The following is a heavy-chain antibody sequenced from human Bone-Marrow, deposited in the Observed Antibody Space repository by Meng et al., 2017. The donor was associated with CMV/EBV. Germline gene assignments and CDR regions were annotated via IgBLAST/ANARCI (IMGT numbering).Heavy chain of an antibody. CDR3: ARGTGTTVGSWLDY. CDR2: ISAYNGNT. CDR1: GYTFHSYG. V-gene: IGHV1-18*01. D-gene: IGHD1-1*01. Sequence: VLLVQFGAEVNKPVATVKASGKASGYTFHSYGISWVRQAPGQGIEWMGWISAYNGNTNYAQKLQGRVTMTTDTSTSTAYMELRSLRSDDTAVYYCARGTGTTVGSWLDYWGQGTLVTVSS. J-gene: IGHJ4*02.